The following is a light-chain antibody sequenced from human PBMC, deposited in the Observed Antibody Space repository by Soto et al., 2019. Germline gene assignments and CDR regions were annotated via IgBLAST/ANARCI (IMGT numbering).Light chain of an antibody. CDR3: QQYHVWPLT. V-gene: IGKV3-15*01. CDR2: GVS. Sequence: EIVMTQSPATLSVSPGERATLSCRASQSLGSHLAWYQQKPGQAPRRLIYGVSTRATGVPDRFSGSGSGTEFTLTISGLQSEEFEFYYRQQYHVWPLTLVGGTKVDIK. CDR1: QSLGSH. J-gene: IGKJ4*01.